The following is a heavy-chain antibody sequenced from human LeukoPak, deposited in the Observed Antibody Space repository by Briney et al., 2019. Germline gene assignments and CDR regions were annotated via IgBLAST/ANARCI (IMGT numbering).Heavy chain of an antibody. CDR3: ARERTYYYDSSGYGGIDY. V-gene: IGHV3-48*04. Sequence: GGSLRLSCAASGFTFSSYSMNWVRQAPGKGLEWVSYISSSGSTIYYADSVKGRFTISRDNAKNSLYLQMNSLRAEDTAVYYCARERTYYYDSSGYGGIDYWGQGTLVTVSS. D-gene: IGHD3-22*01. J-gene: IGHJ4*02. CDR1: GFTFSSYS. CDR2: ISSSGSTI.